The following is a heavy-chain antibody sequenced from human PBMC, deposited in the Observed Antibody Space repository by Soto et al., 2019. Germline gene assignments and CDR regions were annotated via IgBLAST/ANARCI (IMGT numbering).Heavy chain of an antibody. CDR2: IYYGGST. J-gene: IGHJ4*02. CDR1: GDSISTDY. CDR3: AKNWNWGSLVH. V-gene: IGHV4-59*08. D-gene: IGHD7-27*01. Sequence: SETLSLTCTVSGDSISTDYWSWIRQPPGKGLEWIGFIYYGGSTNYNPSLKSRVTISVDTPKNQFSLKLSSVTAADTAVYYCAKNWNWGSLVHWGQGTLVT.